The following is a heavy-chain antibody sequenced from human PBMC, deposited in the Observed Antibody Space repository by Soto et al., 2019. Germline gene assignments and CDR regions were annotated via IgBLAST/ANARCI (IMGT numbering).Heavy chain of an antibody. V-gene: IGHV4-59*01. Sequence: PSETLSLTCTVSGGSISSYYWSWIRQPPGKGLEWIGYIYYSGSTNYNPSLKSRVTISVDTSKNQFSLKLGSVTAADTAVYYCARAWYYYDSSGYYSDAFDIWGQGTMVTVSS. CDR2: IYYSGST. CDR1: GGSISSYY. CDR3: ARAWYYYDSSGYYSDAFDI. D-gene: IGHD3-22*01. J-gene: IGHJ3*02.